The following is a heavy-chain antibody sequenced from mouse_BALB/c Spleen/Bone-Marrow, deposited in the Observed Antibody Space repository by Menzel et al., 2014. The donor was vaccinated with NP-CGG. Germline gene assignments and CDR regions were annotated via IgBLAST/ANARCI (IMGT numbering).Heavy chain of an antibody. CDR2: ISNGGGST. CDR3: ARPLYDGYYDTY. D-gene: IGHD2-3*01. CDR1: GFTFSDYY. Sequence: VKLMESRGGLVQPGGSLKLSCATSGFTFSDYYMYWVRQTPEKRLEWVAYISNGGGSTYYPDTVKGRFTISRDNAKNTLYLQMSRLKSEDTAMYYCARPLYDGYYDTYWGQGTLVTISA. J-gene: IGHJ3*01. V-gene: IGHV5-12*02.